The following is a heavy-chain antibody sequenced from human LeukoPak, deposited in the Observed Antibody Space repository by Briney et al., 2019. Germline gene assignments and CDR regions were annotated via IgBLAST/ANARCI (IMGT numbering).Heavy chain of an antibody. D-gene: IGHD3-3*01. CDR2: IKQDGSEK. V-gene: IGHV3-7*01. J-gene: IGHJ3*02. CDR3: ASSYYDFWSGYHDAFDI. Sequence: GGSLRLSCAASGFTFSSYWMSWVCQAPANGPARVPNIKQDGSEKYYVDSVKGRFTISRDNAKNSLYLQMNSLRAEDTAVYYCASSYYDFWSGYHDAFDIWGQGTMVTVSS. CDR1: GFTFSSYW.